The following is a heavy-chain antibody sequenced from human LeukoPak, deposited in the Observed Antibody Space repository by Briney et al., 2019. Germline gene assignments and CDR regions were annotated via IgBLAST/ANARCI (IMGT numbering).Heavy chain of an antibody. D-gene: IGHD3-16*01. J-gene: IGHJ6*03. CDR3: ARRPGMITVPGGHHYYYYYYMDV. V-gene: IGHV4-59*11. CDR2: IYYSGST. Sequence: SETLSLTCTVSGGSISSHYWSWIRQPPGKGLEWIGYIYYSGSTNYNPSLKSRVTISVDTSKNQFSLKLSSVTAADTAVYYCARRPGMITVPGGHHYYYYYYMDVWGKGTTVTVSS. CDR1: GGSISSHY.